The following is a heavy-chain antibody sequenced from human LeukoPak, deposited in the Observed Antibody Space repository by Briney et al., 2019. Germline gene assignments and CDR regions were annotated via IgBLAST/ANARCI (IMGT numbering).Heavy chain of an antibody. CDR3: AKDVTGYSSGWYLD. Sequence: PGGSLRLSCAASGFTFSSYSMNWVRQAPGKGLEWVSAISGSGGSTYYADSVKGRFTISRDNSKNTLYLQMNSLRAEDTAVYYCAKDVTGYSSGWYLDWGQGTLVTVSS. CDR1: GFTFSSYS. J-gene: IGHJ4*02. CDR2: ISGSGGST. D-gene: IGHD6-19*01. V-gene: IGHV3-23*01.